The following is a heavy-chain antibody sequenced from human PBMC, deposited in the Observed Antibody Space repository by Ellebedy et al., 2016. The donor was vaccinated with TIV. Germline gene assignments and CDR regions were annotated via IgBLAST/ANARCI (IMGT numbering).Heavy chain of an antibody. V-gene: IGHV5-51*01. J-gene: IGHJ4*02. CDR1: EFSSSTYW. CDR3: VRQAWIGNTWPNYFDY. Sequence: GESLKISXQGSEFSSSTYWIDWVRQVPGKGLEWIGIIHLTDSTAKYSPSFQGHVTISADKSATTSYLHLTNLRASDTSIYYCVRQAWIGNTWPNYFDYWGPGTLVIVSA. CDR2: IHLTDSTA. D-gene: IGHD1-1*01.